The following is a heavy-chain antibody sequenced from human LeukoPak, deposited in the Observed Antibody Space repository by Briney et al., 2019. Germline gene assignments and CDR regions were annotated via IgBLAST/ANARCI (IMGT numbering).Heavy chain of an antibody. V-gene: IGHV3-49*03. CDR1: GFTFGDYV. CDR3: TRGGSGRYYRIFQSPEL. CDR2: IRSNSYGGTT. D-gene: IGHD1-26*01. Sequence: GGSLRLSCTASGFTFGDYVMSWFRQAPGKGLEWLGFIRSNSYGGTTEYAASVEGRFTISRDDSKSIASLQMNSLKTEDTAVYYCTRGGSGRYYRIFQSPELWGQGTLVTVSS. J-gene: IGHJ4*02.